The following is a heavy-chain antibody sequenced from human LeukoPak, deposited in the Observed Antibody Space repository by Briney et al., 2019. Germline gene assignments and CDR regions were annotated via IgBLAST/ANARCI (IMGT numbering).Heavy chain of an antibody. J-gene: IGHJ4*02. CDR2: IYYSGST. V-gene: IGHV4-30-4*08. D-gene: IGHD3-22*01. CDR3: ARDEAPDYYDSSGYSFDY. Sequence: SQTLSLTCTVSGGSISSGDYYWSWIRQPPGKGLEWIGYIYYSGSTYYNPSLKSRVTISVDTSKNQFSLKLSSVTAADTAVYYCARDEAPDYYDSSGYSFDYWGQGTLVTVSS. CDR1: GGSISSGDYY.